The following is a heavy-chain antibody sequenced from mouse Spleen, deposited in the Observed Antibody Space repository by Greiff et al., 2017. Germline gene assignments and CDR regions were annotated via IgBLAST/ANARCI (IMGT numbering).Heavy chain of an antibody. Sequence: QVQLQQSGAELVRPGASVTLSCKASGYTFTDYEMHWVKQTPVHGLEWIGAIDPETGGTAYNQKFKGKAILTADKSSSTAYMELRSLTSEDSAGYYCTRPPYYGSSYRYFGVWGAGTTVTGSS. V-gene: IGHV1-15*01. CDR1: GYTFTDYE. CDR2: IDPETGGT. CDR3: TRPPYYGSSYRYFGV. J-gene: IGHJ1*01. D-gene: IGHD1-1*01.